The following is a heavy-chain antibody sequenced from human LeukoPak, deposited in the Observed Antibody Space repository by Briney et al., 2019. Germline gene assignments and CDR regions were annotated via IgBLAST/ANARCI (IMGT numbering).Heavy chain of an antibody. V-gene: IGHV3-66*04. CDR3: ARHYGSGTSYYYYGLDV. Sequence: GDSLRLSCAASGFTFSDNYMSWVRQAPGKGLEWVSIIYGGGSTYFVDSVKGRFILSRDDSENTLYLQMNTLRTEDTAVYYCARHYGSGTSYYYYGLDVWGQGTTVTVSS. J-gene: IGHJ6*02. CDR1: GFTFSDNY. D-gene: IGHD3-10*01. CDR2: IYGGGST.